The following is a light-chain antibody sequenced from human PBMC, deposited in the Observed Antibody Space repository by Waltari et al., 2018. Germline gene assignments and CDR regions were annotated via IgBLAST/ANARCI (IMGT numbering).Light chain of an antibody. J-gene: IGLJ2*01. CDR2: QDS. V-gene: IGLV3-1*01. CDR3: QAWDSSTVV. Sequence: SYELTQPPSVSVSPGQTASITCSGDKLGDKYVSWYQLKPGQSHVLVIYQDSQRPSGIPERFSGSNSGNTATLTISGTQAMDEADYYCQAWDSSTVVFGGGTKLTVL. CDR1: KLGDKY.